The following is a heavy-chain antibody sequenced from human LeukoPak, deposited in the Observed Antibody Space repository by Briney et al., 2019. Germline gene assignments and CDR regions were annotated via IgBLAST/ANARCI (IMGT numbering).Heavy chain of an antibody. CDR1: GFNFTNFA. D-gene: IGHD3-16*01. CDR2: ISGSGGTK. Sequence: GGSLRLSCATSGFNFTNFAMNWVRQAPGKGLEWVSFISGSGGTKHYADSVKGRFTISRDSSNNQVFLQMSNLRPDDTAVYFCARDSPYTLWAVFEPWGQGTLVIVSS. CDR3: ARDSPYTLWAVFEP. V-gene: IGHV3-23*01. J-gene: IGHJ5*02.